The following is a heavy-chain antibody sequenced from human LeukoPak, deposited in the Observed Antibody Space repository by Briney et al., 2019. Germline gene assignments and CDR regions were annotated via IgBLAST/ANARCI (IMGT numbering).Heavy chain of an antibody. CDR3: ARGGHIVVVPAAPFDY. CDR1: GYTFTGYY. D-gene: IGHD2-2*01. Sequence: ASVKVSCKASGYTFTGYYMHWVRQAPGQGLEWMGWINPNSGGTNYAQKLQGRVTMTTDTSTSTAYMELRSLRSDDTAVYYCARGGHIVVVPAAPFDYWGQGTLVTVSS. J-gene: IGHJ4*02. CDR2: INPNSGGT. V-gene: IGHV1-2*02.